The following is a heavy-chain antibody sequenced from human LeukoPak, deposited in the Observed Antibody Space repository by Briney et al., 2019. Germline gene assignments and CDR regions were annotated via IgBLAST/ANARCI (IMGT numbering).Heavy chain of an antibody. J-gene: IGHJ4*02. V-gene: IGHV1-2*02. D-gene: IGHD5-12*01. CDR2: INPNSGGT. CDR1: GYTFTGYF. CDR3: ARAYTGYEAFDY. Sequence: ASVKVSCKASGYTFTGYFMHWVRQAPGQGLEWMGWINPNSGGTNYAQKFQGRVTMTRDTSIRTAYMELSRLTSDDTAMYYCARAYTGYEAFDYWGQGALVTVPS.